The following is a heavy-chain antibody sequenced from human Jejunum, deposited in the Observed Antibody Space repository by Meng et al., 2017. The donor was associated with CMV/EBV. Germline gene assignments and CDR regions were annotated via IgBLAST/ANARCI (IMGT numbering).Heavy chain of an antibody. CDR2: IGAYNGNT. D-gene: IGHD2-2*01. CDR3: ARDHDSGRVSSDILVVPASTRLFDY. V-gene: IGHV1-18*01. J-gene: IGHJ4*02. Sequence: WVRQVPGQGLEWMGWIGAYNGNTNYAPKFQGRVTLTTDTSTTTAYMELKSLRSDDTAFYYCARDHDSGRVSSDILVVPASTRLFDYWGQGALVTVSS.